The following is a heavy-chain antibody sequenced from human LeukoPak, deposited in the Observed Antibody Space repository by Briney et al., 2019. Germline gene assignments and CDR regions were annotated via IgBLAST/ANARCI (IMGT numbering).Heavy chain of an antibody. CDR1: GFTFSSFG. Sequence: GGSLRLSCAASGFTFSSFGMHWVRQAPGKGLEWVAVIWYDASNKYYADSVKGRFTISRDNSKNTLYLQMNSLREDDTAVYYCVRGVGVSRFNYFDPWGQGTLVTVSS. J-gene: IGHJ5*02. V-gene: IGHV3-33*01. CDR3: VRGVGVSRFNYFDP. D-gene: IGHD1-26*01. CDR2: IWYDASNK.